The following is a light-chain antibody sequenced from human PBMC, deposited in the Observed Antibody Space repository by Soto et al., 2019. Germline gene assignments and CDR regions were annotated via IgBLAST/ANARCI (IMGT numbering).Light chain of an antibody. CDR2: GAT. J-gene: IGKJ1*01. V-gene: IGKV3-15*01. Sequence: EIVFTQSPGSLSLSPGEGSTLSCRASETIKKNYLAWYQQKPGQAPRLTIHGATTRATGIRARFSGSGSGTDFTLTISSLQSEDFAVYYCQQYNNWPRTFGQGTKVDIK. CDR1: ETIKKN. CDR3: QQYNNWPRT.